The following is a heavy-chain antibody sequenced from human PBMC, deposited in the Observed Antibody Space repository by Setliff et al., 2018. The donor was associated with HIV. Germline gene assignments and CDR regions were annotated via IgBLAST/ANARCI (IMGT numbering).Heavy chain of an antibody. CDR3: ARRTLITGYDY. CDR2: VSASGTT. D-gene: IGHD3-16*01. J-gene: IGHJ4*02. CDR1: GGSMSRVY. Sequence: PSETLSLTCSVSGGSMSRVYWTWIRQPPGKGLEWIGYVSASGTTKYNPSLQSRVTISVDTSKNQFSLKLSSVTAADTAVYYCARRTLITGYDYWGQGTLVTVSS. V-gene: IGHV4-59*08.